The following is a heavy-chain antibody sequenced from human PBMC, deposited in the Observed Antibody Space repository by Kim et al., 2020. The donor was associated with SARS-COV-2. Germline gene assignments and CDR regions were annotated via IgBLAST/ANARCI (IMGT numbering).Heavy chain of an antibody. D-gene: IGHD3-3*01. J-gene: IGHJ4*02. CDR2: IIHGGGT. V-gene: IGHV4-34*12. CDR1: GGSFSGYY. Sequence: SETLSLTCAVQGGSFSGYYWSWFRHTPGKGLEWIGDIIHGGGTNYNPSLKSRVIISIDRSKNQFSLTLNSVTAADTSVYYCATSGHAFWSGYFAYWGQGAQVTVSS. CDR3: ATSGHAFWSGYFAY.